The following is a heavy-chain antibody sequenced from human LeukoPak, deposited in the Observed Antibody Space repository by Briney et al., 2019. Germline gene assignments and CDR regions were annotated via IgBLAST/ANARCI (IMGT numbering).Heavy chain of an antibody. V-gene: IGHV3-48*03. CDR1: GFTFSSYE. CDR3: ARVARSGWWDDY. J-gene: IGHJ4*02. CDR2: ISGSVSDSDSTI. Sequence: GGSLRLSCAASGFTFSSYEMNWVRQAPGKGLEWVSYISGSVSDSDSTIYYANSVKGRFTISTDNAKNSLYLQMNSLSAEDTAVYYCARVARSGWWDDYWGQGTLVTVSS. D-gene: IGHD6-19*01.